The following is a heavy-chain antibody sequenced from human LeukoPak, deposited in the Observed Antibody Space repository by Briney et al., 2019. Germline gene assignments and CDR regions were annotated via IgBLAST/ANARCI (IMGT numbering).Heavy chain of an antibody. D-gene: IGHD2-15*01. CDR1: GGSISSGSYY. V-gene: IGHV4-61*02. CDR2: IYTSGST. CDR3: ARLYCSATCYLWRYYFDF. Sequence: SETLSLTCTVSGGSISSGSYYWSWIRQPAGKGLEWIGRIYTSGSTNYNPSLMSRVAISVETSKNQFSLKLSSVTAADTAVYYCARLYCSATCYLWRYYFDFWGQGTLVTVSS. J-gene: IGHJ4*02.